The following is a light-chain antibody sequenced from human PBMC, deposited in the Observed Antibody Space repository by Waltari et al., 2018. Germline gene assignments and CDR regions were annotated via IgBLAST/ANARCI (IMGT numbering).Light chain of an antibody. Sequence: QSALTQPPSASGSPGQSVTIPCPGTRRDVGQYNYVSWYHQRPGSAPTLIVYEVQKRPSGVPDRFSGSKSGNTAYLTVSGLQGEDEAEYFCSAYAGSNNLLFGGGTKLTVL. CDR1: RRDVGQYNY. J-gene: IGLJ3*02. CDR2: EVQ. V-gene: IGLV2-8*01. CDR3: SAYAGSNNLL.